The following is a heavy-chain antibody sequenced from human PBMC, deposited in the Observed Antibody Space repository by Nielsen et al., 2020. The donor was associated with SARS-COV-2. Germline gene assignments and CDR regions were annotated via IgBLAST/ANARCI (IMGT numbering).Heavy chain of an antibody. CDR1: GYTFTGYY. CDR2: INPNSGGT. CDR3: ARGRNGRRYCSSTSCYFIDY. D-gene: IGHD2-2*01. V-gene: IGHV1-2*06. J-gene: IGHJ4*02. Sequence: ASVRVSCKASGYTFTGYYMHWVRQAPGQGLEWMGRINPNSGGTNYAQKFQGRVTMTRDTSISTAYMELSSLRSEDTAVYYCARGRNGRRYCSSTSCYFIDYWGQGTLVTVSS.